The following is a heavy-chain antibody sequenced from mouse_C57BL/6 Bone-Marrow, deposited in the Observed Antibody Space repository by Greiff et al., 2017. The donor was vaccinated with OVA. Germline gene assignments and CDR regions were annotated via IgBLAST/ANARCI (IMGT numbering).Heavy chain of an antibody. CDR3: ARHGYHYFDY. J-gene: IGHJ2*01. Sequence: DVMLVESGGDLVKPGGSLKLSCAASGFTFSSYGMSWVRQTPDKRLEWVATISSGGSYTYYPDSVKGRFTISRDNAKNTLYLQMSSLKSEDTAMYYCARHGYHYFDYWGQGTTLTVSS. V-gene: IGHV5-6*02. D-gene: IGHD2-2*01. CDR2: ISSGGSYT. CDR1: GFTFSSYG.